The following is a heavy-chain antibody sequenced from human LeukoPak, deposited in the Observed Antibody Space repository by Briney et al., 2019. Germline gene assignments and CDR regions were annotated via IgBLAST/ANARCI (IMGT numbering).Heavy chain of an antibody. V-gene: IGHV3-30*04. D-gene: IGHD3-10*01. J-gene: IGHJ4*02. Sequence: GGSLRLSCAASGFTFSSYAMHWVRQAPGKGLEWVAVISYDGSNKYYADSVKGRFTISRDNSKNTLYLQMNSLRAEDTAVYYCAKDQSYYDSGSYGGGLDYWGQGTLVTVSS. CDR2: ISYDGSNK. CDR3: AKDQSYYDSGSYGGGLDY. CDR1: GFTFSSYA.